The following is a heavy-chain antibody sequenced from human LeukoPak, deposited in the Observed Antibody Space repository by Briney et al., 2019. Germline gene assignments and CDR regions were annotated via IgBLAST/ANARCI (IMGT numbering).Heavy chain of an antibody. CDR2: INPSGGST. V-gene: IGHV1-46*01. CDR1: GYTFTSYY. CDR3: ARDGGMVRGTVDY. Sequence: ASVKVSCKSSGYTFTSYYMYWVRQAPGQGLEWMGIINPSGGSTSYAQKFQGRVTMTRDTSTSTVYMELSSLRSEDTAVYYCARDGGMVRGTVDYWGQGTLVTVSS. D-gene: IGHD3-10*01. J-gene: IGHJ4*02.